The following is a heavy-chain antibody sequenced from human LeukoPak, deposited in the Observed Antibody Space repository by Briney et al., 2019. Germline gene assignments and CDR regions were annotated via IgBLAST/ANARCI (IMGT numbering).Heavy chain of an antibody. V-gene: IGHV4-4*02. CDR1: GGSISSSNW. Sequence: SGTLSLTCAVSGGSISSSNWWSWVRQPPGKGLEWIGEIYHSGSTNYNPSLKGRVTISVDKSKNQFSLKLSSVTAADTAVYYCARVGGELLWFGESSFFDYWGQGTLVTVSS. CDR2: IYHSGST. J-gene: IGHJ4*02. CDR3: ARVGGELLWFGESSFFDY. D-gene: IGHD3-10*01.